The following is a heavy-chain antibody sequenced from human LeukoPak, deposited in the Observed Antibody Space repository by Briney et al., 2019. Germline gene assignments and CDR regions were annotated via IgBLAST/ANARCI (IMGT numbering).Heavy chain of an antibody. D-gene: IGHD2-15*01. J-gene: IGHJ6*03. V-gene: IGHV1-69*01. CDR3: ARSPGTVVAGTYYYYYMDV. CDR2: IIPIFGTA. Sequence: SVKVSCKASGGTFSSYAISWVRQAPGQGLEWMGGIIPIFGTANYAQKFQGRVTITADESTSTAYMELSSLRSEDTAVYYCARSPGTVVAGTYYYYYMDVWGKGTTVTVSS. CDR1: GGTFSSYA.